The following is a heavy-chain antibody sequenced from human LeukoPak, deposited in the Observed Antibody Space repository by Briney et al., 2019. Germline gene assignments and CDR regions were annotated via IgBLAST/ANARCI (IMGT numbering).Heavy chain of an antibody. CDR3: ARVVLRSFDM. J-gene: IGHJ3*02. CDR2: IKQDGSEK. Sequence: PGGSLRLPCAASGFTFSSYAISWVRQAPGKGLEWVANIKQDGSEKYYVDSVKGRFTISRDNAKNSLYLQMNSLRAEDTAVYYCARVVLRSFDMWGQGTMVTVSS. V-gene: IGHV3-7*01. CDR1: GFTFSSYA. D-gene: IGHD3-10*01.